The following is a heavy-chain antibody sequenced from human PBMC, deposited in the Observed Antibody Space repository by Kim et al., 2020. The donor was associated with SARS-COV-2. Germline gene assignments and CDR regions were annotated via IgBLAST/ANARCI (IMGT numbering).Heavy chain of an antibody. CDR2: VFYSGSS. CDR3: ARQIDCSGGGCYPYYFDY. J-gene: IGHJ4*01. CDR1: GGSISSSNYY. V-gene: IGHV4-39*01. D-gene: IGHD2-15*01. Sequence: SETLSLTCTVSGGSISSSNYYWAWIRQPPGKGLEWIGSVFYSGSSYYTPSLKSRVTISVDTSKNQFSLKLSSVTAADTAVYYCARQIDCSGGGCYPYYFDYWGHGTLVTVSS.